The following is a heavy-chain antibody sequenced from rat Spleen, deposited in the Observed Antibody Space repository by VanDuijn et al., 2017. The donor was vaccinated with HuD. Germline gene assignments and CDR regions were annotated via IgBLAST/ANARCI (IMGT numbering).Heavy chain of an antibody. CDR2: ISTGGGNT. CDR1: GFTFSNYY. J-gene: IGHJ4*01. D-gene: IGHD1-9*01. CDR3: ARQGYYGYNYVEVMDA. V-gene: IGHV5-25*01. Sequence: EVQLVESGGGLVQPGRSMKLSCAASGFTFSNYYMAWVRQAPTKGLEWVASISTGGGNTYYRDSVKGRFTISRDNAKSTLYLQMDSLRSEDTATYYCARQGYYGYNYVEVMDAWGQGASVTVSS.